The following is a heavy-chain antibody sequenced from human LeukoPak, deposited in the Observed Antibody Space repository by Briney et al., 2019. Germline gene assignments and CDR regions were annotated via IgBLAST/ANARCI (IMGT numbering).Heavy chain of an antibody. D-gene: IGHD5-12*01. Sequence: SETLSLTCTVSGDSIDSYYWSWIRQPPGKGLEWIGYIYYRGTTSYNPFLKSRVTISVDTSKNQFSLKLNSVTAADTAVYYCARLPRYGGYDHFDYWGQGILVIGSS. CDR2: IYYRGTT. CDR3: ARLPRYGGYDHFDY. J-gene: IGHJ4*02. CDR1: GDSIDSYY. V-gene: IGHV4-59*12.